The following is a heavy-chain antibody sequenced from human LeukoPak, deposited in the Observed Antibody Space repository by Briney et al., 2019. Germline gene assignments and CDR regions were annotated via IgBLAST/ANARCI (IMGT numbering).Heavy chain of an antibody. CDR2: IIPIFGTT. Sequence: SVKVSCKASGGTLSTYSINWVRQPPRQGLEWMGGIIPIFGTTNYAQKFQGRVTITADESTSTAYMELSSLRSEDTAVYYCARAGTNYYGSGSYYLDYWGQGTLVTVSS. CDR1: GGTLSTYS. J-gene: IGHJ4*02. D-gene: IGHD3-10*01. V-gene: IGHV1-69*13. CDR3: ARAGTNYYGSGSYYLDY.